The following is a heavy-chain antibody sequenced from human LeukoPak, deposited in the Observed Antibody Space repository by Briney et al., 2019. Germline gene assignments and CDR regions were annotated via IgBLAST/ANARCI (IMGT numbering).Heavy chain of an antibody. V-gene: IGHV4-30-2*01. D-gene: IGHD6-13*01. J-gene: IGHJ5*02. CDR2: IYHSGST. CDR1: GGSISSGGYS. Sequence: TSQTLSLTCAVSGGSISSGGYSWSWIRQLPGKGLEWIGYIYHSGSTYYNPSLKSRVTISVDRSKNQFSLKLSSVTAADTAVYYCARGGAAAGMRRVGNPASWFDPWGQGTLVTVSS. CDR3: ARGGAAAGMRRVGNPASWFDP.